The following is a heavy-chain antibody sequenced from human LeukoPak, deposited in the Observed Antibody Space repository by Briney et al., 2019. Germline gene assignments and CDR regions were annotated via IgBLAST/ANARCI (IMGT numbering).Heavy chain of an antibody. Sequence: ASVKDSCKASGYTFTSYDINWVRQATGQGLEWMGWMNPNSGNTGYAQKFQGRVTMTRNTSISTAYMELSSLRSEDTAVYYCAREGANYYDSSGYYRWGQGTLVTVSS. CDR2: MNPNSGNT. D-gene: IGHD3-22*01. CDR3: AREGANYYDSSGYYR. CDR1: GYTFTSYD. J-gene: IGHJ4*02. V-gene: IGHV1-8*01.